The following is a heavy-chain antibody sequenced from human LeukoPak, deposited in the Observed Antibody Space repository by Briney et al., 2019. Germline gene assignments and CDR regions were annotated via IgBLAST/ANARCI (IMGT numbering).Heavy chain of an antibody. J-gene: IGHJ5*02. CDR3: ARGVVAGSWFDT. CDR2: IYTSGST. Sequence: PSETLSLTCTVPGGSISTYYWSWIRQPAGKGLEWVGRIYTSGSTNYNPSLKSRVTMSVDTSKNQFSLRVTCVPAADTAVYYCARGVVAGSWFDTCGQGTLVTVSS. CDR1: GGSISTYY. V-gene: IGHV4-4*07. D-gene: IGHD3-10*01.